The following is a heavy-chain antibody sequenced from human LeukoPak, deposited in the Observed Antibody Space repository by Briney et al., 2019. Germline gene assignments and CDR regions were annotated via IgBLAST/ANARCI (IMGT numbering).Heavy chain of an antibody. CDR1: GFTFSSYG. CDR2: IWYDGSNK. J-gene: IGHJ4*02. V-gene: IGHV3-33*01. CDR3: ARDGPPVASSSWYYFDY. D-gene: IGHD6-13*01. Sequence: PGGPLRLSCAASGFTFSSYGMHWVRQAPGKGLEWVAVIWYDGSNKYYADSVKGRFTISRDNSKNTLYLQMNSLRAEDTAVYYCARDGPPVASSSWYYFDYWGQGTLVTVSS.